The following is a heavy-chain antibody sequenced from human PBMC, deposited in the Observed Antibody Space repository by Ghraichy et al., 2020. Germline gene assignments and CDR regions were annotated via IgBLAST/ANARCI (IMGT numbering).Heavy chain of an antibody. CDR2: ISYDGSNK. CDR3: ANADRGYCSGGSCYAWEY. Sequence: SLRLSCAASGFTFSSYGMHWVRQAPGKGLEWVAVISYDGSNKYYADSVKGRFTISRDNSKNTLYLQMNSLRAEDTAVYYCANADRGYCSGGSCYAWEYWGQGTLVTVSS. V-gene: IGHV3-30*18. J-gene: IGHJ4*02. CDR1: GFTFSSYG. D-gene: IGHD2-15*01.